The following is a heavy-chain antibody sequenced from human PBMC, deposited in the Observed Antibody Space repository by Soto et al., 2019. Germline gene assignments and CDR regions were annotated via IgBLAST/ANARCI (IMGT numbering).Heavy chain of an antibody. D-gene: IGHD3-10*01. CDR1: GFTFSSYG. CDR3: ARQHYGSGSYYFDY. CDR2: IWYDGSNK. V-gene: IGHV3-33*01. Sequence: QVQLVESGGGVVQPGRSLRLSCAASGFTFSSYGMHWVRQAPGKGLEWVAVIWYDGSNKYYADSVKGRFTISRDNSKNTLYLQMNSLRAEDTAVYYRARQHYGSGSYYFDYWGQGTLVTVSS. J-gene: IGHJ4*02.